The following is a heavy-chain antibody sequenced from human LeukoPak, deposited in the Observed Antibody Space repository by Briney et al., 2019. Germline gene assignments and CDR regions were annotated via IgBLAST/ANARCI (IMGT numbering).Heavy chain of an antibody. V-gene: IGHV3-15*01. CDR3: TTTYCSSTSCYDY. J-gene: IGHJ4*02. D-gene: IGHD2-2*01. CDR2: IKSKTDGGTT. CDR1: GFTFSNAW. Sequence: AGGSLRLSCAASGFTFSNAWMSWVRQAPGKGLEWVGRIKSKTDGGTTDYAAPVKGRFTISRDDSKNTLYLQMNSLKTEDTAVYYCTTTYCSSTSCYDYWGQGTLVTVSS.